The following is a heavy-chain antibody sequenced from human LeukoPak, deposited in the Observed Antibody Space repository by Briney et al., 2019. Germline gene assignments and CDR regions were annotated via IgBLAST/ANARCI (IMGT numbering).Heavy chain of an antibody. V-gene: IGHV4-59*08. CDR2: IYYSGST. Sequence: SETLSLTCTVSGGSISSYYWSWIRQPPGKGLEWIGYIYYSGSTNYNPSLKSRVTISVDTSKNQFSLKLSSVTAADTAVYYCARLYSSGWSFNWFDPWGQGTLVTVSS. CDR3: ARLYSSGWSFNWFDP. J-gene: IGHJ5*02. CDR1: GGSISSYY. D-gene: IGHD6-19*01.